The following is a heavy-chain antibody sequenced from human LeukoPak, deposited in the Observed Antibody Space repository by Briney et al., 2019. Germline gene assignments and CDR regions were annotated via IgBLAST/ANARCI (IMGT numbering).Heavy chain of an antibody. CDR3: ARGRGYSYGSIDY. D-gene: IGHD5-18*01. CDR2: INPNSGGT. Sequence: ASVKVSCKASGYTFTGYYMHWVRQAPGQGLEWMGWINPNSGGTNHAQKFQGRVTMTRDTSISTAYMELSRLRSDDTAVCYCARGRGYSYGSIDYWGQGTLVTVSS. J-gene: IGHJ4*02. V-gene: IGHV1-2*02. CDR1: GYTFTGYY.